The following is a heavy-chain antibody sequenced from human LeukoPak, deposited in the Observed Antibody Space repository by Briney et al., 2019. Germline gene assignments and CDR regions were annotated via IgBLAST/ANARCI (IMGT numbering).Heavy chain of an antibody. CDR2: INPSGGST. CDR1: GYTFTSYY. J-gene: IGHJ4*02. V-gene: IGHV1-46*01. Sequence: ASVKVSCKASGYTFTSYYMHWVRQAPGQGLEWMGIINPSGGSTSYAQKFQGRVTMTRDTSTSTVYMELSSLRPEDTAVYYCARVGGSYYFDYWGQGTLVTVSS. D-gene: IGHD3-10*01. CDR3: ARVGGSYYFDY.